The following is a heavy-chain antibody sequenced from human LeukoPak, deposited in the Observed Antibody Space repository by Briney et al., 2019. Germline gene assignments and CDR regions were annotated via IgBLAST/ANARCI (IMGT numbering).Heavy chain of an antibody. J-gene: IGHJ3*02. V-gene: IGHV3-7*01. CDR3: ARWGGGHSSSWYDAFDI. CDR1: GFTFSSYW. CDR2: IKQDGREK. Sequence: GGSLRLSCAAYGFTFSSYWMSWVRQAPGKGLEWVANIKQDGREKYYMDSVKGPFTISRDNAKNSLYLQMNSLRAEDTAVYYCARWGGGHSSSWYDAFDIWGQGTMVTVSS. D-gene: IGHD6-13*01.